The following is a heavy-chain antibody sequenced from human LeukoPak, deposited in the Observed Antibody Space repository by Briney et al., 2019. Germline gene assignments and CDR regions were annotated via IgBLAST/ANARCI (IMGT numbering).Heavy chain of an antibody. Sequence: GGSLRLSCAASGLTFSSYWMHWVRQAPGKGLVWVSRINSDGSSTSYADSVKGRFTISRDNSKNTVYLQMNSLRAEDTAVYYCARRGGSSGWGDFDIWGQGTMVTVSS. V-gene: IGHV3-74*01. CDR2: INSDGSST. D-gene: IGHD6-19*01. CDR3: ARRGGSSGWGDFDI. J-gene: IGHJ3*02. CDR1: GLTFSSYW.